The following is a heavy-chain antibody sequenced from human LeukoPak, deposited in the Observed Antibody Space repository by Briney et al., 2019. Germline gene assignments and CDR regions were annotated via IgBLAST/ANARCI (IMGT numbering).Heavy chain of an antibody. CDR2: ISSSSSYI. V-gene: IGHV3-21*01. D-gene: IGHD3-9*01. CDR1: GFTFSSYS. CDR3: AKGLRYFDWIGTFDY. J-gene: IGHJ4*02. Sequence: KPGGSLRLSCAASGFTFSSYSMNWVRQAPGKGLEWVSSISSSSSYIYYADSVKGRFTISRDNAKNTLYLQMSSLRAEDTAVYYCAKGLRYFDWIGTFDYWGQGILVTVSS.